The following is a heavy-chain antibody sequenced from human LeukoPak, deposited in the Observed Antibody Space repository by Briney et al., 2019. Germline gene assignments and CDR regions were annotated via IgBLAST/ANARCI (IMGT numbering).Heavy chain of an antibody. D-gene: IGHD6-13*01. CDR3: ARSYSSSWYVDY. CDR1: GFTFSSYS. V-gene: IGHV3-21*01. J-gene: IGHJ4*02. Sequence: GGPLRLSCAASGFTFSSYSMNWVRQAPGKGLEWVSSISSSSSYIYYADSVKGRFTISRDNAKNSLYLQMNSLRAEDTAVYYCARSYSSSWYVDYWGQGTLVTVSS. CDR2: ISSSSSYI.